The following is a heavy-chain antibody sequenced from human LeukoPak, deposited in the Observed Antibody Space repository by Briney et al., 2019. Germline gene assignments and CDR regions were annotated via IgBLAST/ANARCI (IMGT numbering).Heavy chain of an antibody. CDR2: IIPIFGTA. J-gene: IGHJ4*02. D-gene: IGHD3-10*01. V-gene: IGHV1-69*06. CDR3: ARYYYGSGSFFDY. CDR1: GGTFSSYA. Sequence: ASVKVSCKASGGTFSSYAISWVRQAPGQGLEWRGGIIPIFGTANYAQKFQGRVTITADKSTSTAYMELSSLRSEDTAVYYCARYYYGSGSFFDYWGQGTLVTVSS.